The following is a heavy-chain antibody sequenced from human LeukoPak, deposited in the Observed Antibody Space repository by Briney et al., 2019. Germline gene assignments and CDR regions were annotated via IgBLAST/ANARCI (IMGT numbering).Heavy chain of an antibody. D-gene: IGHD1-1*01. J-gene: IGHJ3*02. V-gene: IGHV3-7*01. CDR1: GFTFSTYW. CDR2: INEDGTDK. CDR3: ARDPPYTTGAAFDI. Sequence: TGGSLRLSCAASGFTFSTYWMTWVRQAPGKGLEWVADINEDGTDKHYVDSVTGRFTISRDNAKNSLYLQMNSLRVDDTAVYYCARDPPYTTGAAFDIWGRGTMVTVSS.